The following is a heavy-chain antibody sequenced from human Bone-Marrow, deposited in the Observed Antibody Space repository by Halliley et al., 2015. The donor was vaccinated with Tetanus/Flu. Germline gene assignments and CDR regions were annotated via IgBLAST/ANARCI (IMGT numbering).Heavy chain of an antibody. J-gene: IGHJ6*02. CDR1: GFTFTKTW. CDR2: IKSKTDDGTT. Sequence: SLRLSCAGSGFTFTKTWMSWVRQAPGKGLEWVGRIKSKTDDGTTDYAAPVKGRFTISRDDSKNMVFLQMNSLKTEDTAVYYCTTESLPGGTDYYYGLDVWGQGTTVTVSS. CDR3: TTESLPGGTDYYYGLDV. D-gene: IGHD6-13*01. V-gene: IGHV3-15*01.